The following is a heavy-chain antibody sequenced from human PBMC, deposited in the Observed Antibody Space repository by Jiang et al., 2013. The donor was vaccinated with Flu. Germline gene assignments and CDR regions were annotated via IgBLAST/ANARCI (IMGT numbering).Heavy chain of an antibody. V-gene: IGHV3-30-3*02. D-gene: IGHD1-26*01. CDR1: GFTFSSYA. CDR3: AKTQWELLRQDY. J-gene: IGHJ4*02. CDR2: ISYDGSNK. Sequence: RSLRLSCAASGFTFSSYAMHWVRQAPGKGLEWVAVISYDGSNKYYADSVKGRFTISRDNSKNTLYLQMNSLRAEDTAVYYCAKTQWELLRQDYWGQGTLVTVSS.